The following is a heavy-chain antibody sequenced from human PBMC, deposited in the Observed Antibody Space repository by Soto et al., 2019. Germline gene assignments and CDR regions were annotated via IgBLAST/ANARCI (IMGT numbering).Heavy chain of an antibody. CDR3: AGGAYGSGSYYYYYYGMDV. CDR1: GGTFSSYA. V-gene: IGHV1-69*13. Sequence: SVKVSCKASGGTFSSYAISWVRQAPGQGLEWMGGIIPIFGTANYAQKFQGRVTITADESTSTAYMELSSLRSEDTAVYYCAGGAYGSGSYYYYYYGMDVWGQGTTVTVSS. CDR2: IIPIFGTA. D-gene: IGHD3-10*01. J-gene: IGHJ6*02.